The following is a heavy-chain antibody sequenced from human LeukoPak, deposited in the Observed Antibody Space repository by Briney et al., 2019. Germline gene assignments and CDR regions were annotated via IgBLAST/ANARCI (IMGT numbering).Heavy chain of an antibody. Sequence: ASVKVSCKASGYTFTSYGISWVRQAPGQGLEWMGWISAYNGNTNYAQKLQGRVTMTTDTSTSTAYMELRSLRSDDTAVYYCARDFLSIAAAGRFGYWGQGTLVTVSS. CDR3: ARDFLSIAAAGRFGY. V-gene: IGHV1-18*01. D-gene: IGHD6-13*01. CDR2: ISAYNGNT. J-gene: IGHJ4*02. CDR1: GYTFTSYG.